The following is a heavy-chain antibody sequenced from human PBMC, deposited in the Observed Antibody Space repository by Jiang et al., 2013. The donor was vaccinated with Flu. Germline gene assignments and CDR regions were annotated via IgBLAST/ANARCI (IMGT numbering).Heavy chain of an antibody. Sequence: LLKPSETLSLTCTVSGGSVSSGSYYWSWIRQPPGKGLEWIGYIYYSGSTNYNPSLKSRVTISVDTSKNQFSLKLSSVTAADTAVYYCARDSTDQYYYYGMDVWGQGTTVTVSS. CDR2: IYYSGST. CDR3: ARDSTDQYYYYGMDV. J-gene: IGHJ6*02. CDR1: GGSVSSGSYY. V-gene: IGHV4-61*01.